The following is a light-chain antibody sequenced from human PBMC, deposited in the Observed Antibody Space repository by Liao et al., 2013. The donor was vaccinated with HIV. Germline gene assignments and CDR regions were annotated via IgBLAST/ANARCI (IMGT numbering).Light chain of an antibody. J-gene: IGLJ2*01. Sequence: SYELTQPPSVSVSPGQTASITCSGDKLGHKYACWYQQRPGQSPVLVIYQDTKRPSGIPARFSGSNSGNTATLTISGTQAMDEADYYCQAWDGSIVVFGGGTKLTVL. V-gene: IGLV3-1*01. CDR3: QAWDGSIVV. CDR2: QDT. CDR1: KLGHKY.